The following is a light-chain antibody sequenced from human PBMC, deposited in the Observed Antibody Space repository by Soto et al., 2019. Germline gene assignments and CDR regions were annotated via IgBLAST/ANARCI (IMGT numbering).Light chain of an antibody. CDR1: QGISSW. CDR2: KAS. CDR3: QQYNSYSPWT. Sequence: DIQMTQSPSTLSASVGDRVTITCRASQGISSWLAWYQQKPGKAPKLLIYKASSLESGAPSRFSGSGSGTEFTLTISSLQPDDFATYYCQQYNSYSPWTFGQVTKVDIK. J-gene: IGKJ1*01. V-gene: IGKV1-5*03.